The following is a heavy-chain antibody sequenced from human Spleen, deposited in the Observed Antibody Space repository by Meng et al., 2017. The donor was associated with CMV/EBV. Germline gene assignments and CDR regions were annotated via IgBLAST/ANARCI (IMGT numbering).Heavy chain of an antibody. CDR1: GFTFSSYS. J-gene: IGHJ5*02. V-gene: IGHV3-21*01. D-gene: IGHD6-19*01. CDR3: AKTYSSGWWNWFDP. CDR2: ISSSSSYI. Sequence: SGFTFSSYSMNWVRQAPGKGLEWVSSISSSSSYIYYADSVKGRFTISRDNAKNSLYLQMNSLRAEDTAVYYCAKTYSSGWWNWFDPWGQGTLVTVSS.